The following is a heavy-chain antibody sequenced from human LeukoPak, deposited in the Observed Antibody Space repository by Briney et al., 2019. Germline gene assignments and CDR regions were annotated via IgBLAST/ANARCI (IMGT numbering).Heavy chain of an antibody. D-gene: IGHD3-9*01. Sequence: TSETLSLTCTVSGGSISIYYWSWIRQPPGKGLEWIGYIYYSGSTNYNPSLKSRVTISVDTSKNQFSLKLSSVTAADTAVYYCARGIRDYDILTGYYEVAGYDYWGQGTLVTVSS. CDR3: ARGIRDYDILTGYYEVAGYDY. CDR1: GGSISIYY. V-gene: IGHV4-59*12. CDR2: IYYSGST. J-gene: IGHJ4*02.